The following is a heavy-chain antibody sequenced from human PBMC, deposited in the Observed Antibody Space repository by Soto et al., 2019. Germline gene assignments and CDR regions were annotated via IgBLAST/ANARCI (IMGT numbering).Heavy chain of an antibody. CDR3: AHRVLRTVFGLVTTTAIYFDF. V-gene: IGHV2-5*02. Sequence: QITLNESGPTQVKPRQTLTLTCTFSGFSLTTSGVGVGWIRQSPGKAPEWLALIYWADDKRYSPSLKSRLTITKDTSKNPVVLTMADLDPEDTATYYCAHRVLRTVFGLVTTTAIYFDFWGQGTPVAVSS. CDR2: IYWADDK. CDR1: GFSLTTSGVG. D-gene: IGHD3-3*01. J-gene: IGHJ4*02.